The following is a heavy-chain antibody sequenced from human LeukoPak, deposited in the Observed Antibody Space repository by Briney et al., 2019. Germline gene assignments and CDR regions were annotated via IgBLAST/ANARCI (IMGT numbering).Heavy chain of an antibody. V-gene: IGHV4-39*01. J-gene: IGHJ4*02. D-gene: IGHD3-10*01. CDR3: ARGITLDY. CDR1: GGSISSSSYY. CDR2: IYYSGST. Sequence: SETLSLTCTVSGGSISSSSYYWGWIRQPPGKGLEWIGSIYYSGSTYYNPSPKSRVTISVDTSKNQFSLKLSSVTAADTAVYYCARGITLDYWGQGTLVTVSS.